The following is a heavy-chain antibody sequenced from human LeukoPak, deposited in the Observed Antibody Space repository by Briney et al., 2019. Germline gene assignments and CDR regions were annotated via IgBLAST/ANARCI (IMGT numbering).Heavy chain of an antibody. CDR1: GFTFSSYS. V-gene: IGHV3-21*01. CDR3: ARDQGSGSYYRGSDYGMDV. Sequence: GGSLRLSCAASGFTFSSYSMNWVCQAPGKGLEWVSSISSSSSYIYYADSVKGRFTISRDNAKNSLYLQMNSLRAEDTAVYYCARDQGSGSYYRGSDYGMDVWGQGTTVTVSS. D-gene: IGHD1-26*01. CDR2: ISSSSSYI. J-gene: IGHJ6*02.